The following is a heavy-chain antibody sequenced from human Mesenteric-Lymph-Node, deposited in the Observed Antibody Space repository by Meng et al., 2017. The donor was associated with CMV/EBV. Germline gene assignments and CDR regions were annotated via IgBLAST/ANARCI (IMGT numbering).Heavy chain of an antibody. D-gene: IGHD3-10*01. CDR2: FYTDGST. CDR1: GFSVSSNY. V-gene: IGHV3-53*05. Sequence: GESLKISCAASGFSVSSNYMTWVRQAPGKGLEWVSVFYTDGSTYHADSVKGRFTISRDNSKNTLYLQMNSLRAEDTAVYYCARDRRGYFDYWGQGTLVTVSS. J-gene: IGHJ4*02. CDR3: ARDRRGYFDY.